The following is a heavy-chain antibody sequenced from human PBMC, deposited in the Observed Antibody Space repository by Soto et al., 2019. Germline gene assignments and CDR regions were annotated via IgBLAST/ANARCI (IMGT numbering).Heavy chain of an antibody. V-gene: IGHV2-5*01. CDR1: GFSLSTSGVG. CDR3: ARTDEFYDSSGYLFDY. CDR2: IYWNDGE. J-gene: IGHJ4*02. Sequence: QITLKESGPPLVKPAQTLTLTCTFSGFSLSTSGVGVGWIRQPPGKALEWLALIYWNDGERYSPSLTSRLTITKDTSKNQVVLTVTNMDPVDTATYYCARTDEFYDSSGYLFDYWGQGTLVTVSS. D-gene: IGHD3-22*01.